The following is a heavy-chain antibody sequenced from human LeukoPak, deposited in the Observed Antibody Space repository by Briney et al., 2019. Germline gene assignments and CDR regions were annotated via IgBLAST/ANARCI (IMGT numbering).Heavy chain of an antibody. CDR1: GFTFSSYG. CDR3: ARTSPYGDFKC. J-gene: IGHJ4*02. Sequence: GGSLRLSCAASGFTFSSYGMHWVRQAPGKGLEWVAVIWYDGSNKYYADSVKGRFTISRDNSKNTLYLQMNSLRAEDTAVYYCARTSPYGDFKCWGQGTLVTVSS. V-gene: IGHV3-33*01. D-gene: IGHD4-17*01. CDR2: IWYDGSNK.